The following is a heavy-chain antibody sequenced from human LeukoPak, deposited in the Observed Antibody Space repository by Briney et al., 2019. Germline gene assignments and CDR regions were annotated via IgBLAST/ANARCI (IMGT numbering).Heavy chain of an antibody. V-gene: IGHV3-30*18. CDR2: ISYDGSNK. D-gene: IGHD3-22*01. CDR3: AKTYYYDSSGYYSPFDY. CDR1: GFTFSSNG. J-gene: IGHJ4*02. Sequence: GGSLRLSCAASGFTFSSNGMHWVRQAPGKGLEWVAVISYDGSNKYYADSVKGRFTISRDNSKNTLYLQMNSLRAEDTAVYYCAKTYYYDSSGYYSPFDYWGQGTLVTVSS.